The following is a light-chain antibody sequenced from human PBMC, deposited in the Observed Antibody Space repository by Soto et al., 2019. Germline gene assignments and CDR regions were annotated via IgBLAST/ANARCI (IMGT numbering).Light chain of an antibody. J-gene: IGKJ4*01. V-gene: IGKV1-27*01. CDR2: AAS. Sequence: DIQMTQSPSSLSASVGDRVTITCRASQGISNFLAWYQQKPGKVPKLLIYAASTLQSGVPSQFSGSGSGTDFTLTISSLQPEDVATYYCQKYNSAPSLTFGGGTKVEIK. CDR1: QGISNF. CDR3: QKYNSAPSLT.